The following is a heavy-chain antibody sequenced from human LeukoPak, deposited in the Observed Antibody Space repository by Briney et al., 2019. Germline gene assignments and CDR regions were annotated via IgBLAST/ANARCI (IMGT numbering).Heavy chain of an antibody. CDR3: ASQRGRTGPFDY. Sequence: PSETLSLTCTVSGGSISSYYWSWIRQPPGKGLEWIGYIYYSGSTNYNPSLKSRVTISVDTSKNQFSLKLSSVTAADTAVDYCASQRGRTGPFDYWGQGTLVTVSS. V-gene: IGHV4-59*01. J-gene: IGHJ4*02. D-gene: IGHD1-14*01. CDR1: GGSISSYY. CDR2: IYYSGST.